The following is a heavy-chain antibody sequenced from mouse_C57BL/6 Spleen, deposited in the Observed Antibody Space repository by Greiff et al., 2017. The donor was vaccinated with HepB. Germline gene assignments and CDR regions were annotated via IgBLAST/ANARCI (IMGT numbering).Heavy chain of an antibody. J-gene: IGHJ2*01. D-gene: IGHD1-1*01. V-gene: IGHV5-17*01. CDR1: GFTFSDYG. CDR2: ISSGSSTI. CDR3: ARDYGSSYEGYYFDY. Sequence: EVKLVESGGGLVKPGGSLKLSCAASGFTFSDYGMHWVRQAPEKGLEWVAYISSGSSTIYYADTVKGRYTISRDNAKNTLFLQMTSLRSEDTAMYYCARDYGSSYEGYYFDYWGQGTTLTVSS.